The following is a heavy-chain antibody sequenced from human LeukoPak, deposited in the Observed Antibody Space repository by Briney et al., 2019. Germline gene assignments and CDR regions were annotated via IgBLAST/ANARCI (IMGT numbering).Heavy chain of an antibody. J-gene: IGHJ4*02. CDR3: AKGRRDGYNFDFDY. Sequence: GGSLRLSCAASGFTFSSYAMSWVRQAPGKGLEWVSTISGGGGSTYYADSVKGRFTISRDNSKNTLYLQMNSLRAEDTAVYYCAKGRRDGYNFDFDYWGQGTLVTVPS. D-gene: IGHD5-24*01. CDR1: GFTFSSYA. V-gene: IGHV3-23*01. CDR2: ISGGGGST.